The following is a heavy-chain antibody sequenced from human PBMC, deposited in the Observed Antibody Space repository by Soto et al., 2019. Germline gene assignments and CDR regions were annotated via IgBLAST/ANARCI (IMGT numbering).Heavy chain of an antibody. V-gene: IGHV4-59*08. CDR3: ARHLPYGSGSYSAFDI. J-gene: IGHJ3*02. CDR1: GGSISSYY. D-gene: IGHD3-10*01. CDR2: IYYSGGT. Sequence: QVQLQESGPGLVKPSETLSLTCTVSGGSISSYYWSWIRQPPGKGLEWIGYIYYSGGTNYNPSLKTRVTRSVDTSKNQFALKLSSVTAADTAVYYCARHLPYGSGSYSAFDIWGQGTMVTVSS.